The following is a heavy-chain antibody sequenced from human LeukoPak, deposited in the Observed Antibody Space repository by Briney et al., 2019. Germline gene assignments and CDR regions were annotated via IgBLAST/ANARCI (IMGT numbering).Heavy chain of an antibody. D-gene: IGHD3-9*01. V-gene: IGHV1-18*01. CDR3: ASGFYDILTGYYPGLVDY. CDR2: ISAYNGNT. J-gene: IGHJ4*02. CDR1: GYTFTSYG. Sequence: ASVKVSCKASGYTFTSYGISWVRQAPGQGLEWMGWISAYNGNTNYAQKLQGRVTMTTDTSTSTAYMELRSLRSEDTAVYYCASGFYDILTGYYPGLVDYWGQGTLVTVSS.